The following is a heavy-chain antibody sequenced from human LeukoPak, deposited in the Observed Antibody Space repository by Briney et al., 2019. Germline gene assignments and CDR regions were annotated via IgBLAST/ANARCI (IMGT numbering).Heavy chain of an antibody. Sequence: SETLSLTCAVYGGSFSGYYWSWIRQPPGKGLEWIGEINHSGSTNYNPSLKSRVTISVDTSKNQFSLKLSSVTAADTAVYSCARASSHVDYWGQGTLVTVSS. CDR2: INHSGST. CDR3: ARASSHVDY. D-gene: IGHD1-26*01. J-gene: IGHJ4*02. V-gene: IGHV4-34*01. CDR1: GGSFSGYY.